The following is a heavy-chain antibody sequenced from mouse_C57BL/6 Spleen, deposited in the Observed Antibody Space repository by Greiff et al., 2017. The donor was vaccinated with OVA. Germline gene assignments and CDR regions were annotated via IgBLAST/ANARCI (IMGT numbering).Heavy chain of an antibody. D-gene: IGHD2-3*01. CDR2: IDPSDSYT. J-gene: IGHJ4*01. CDR1: GYTFTSYW. Sequence: QVQLQQPGAELVMPGASVKLSCKASGYTFTSYWMHWVKQRPGQGLEWIGEIDPSDSYTNYNQKFKGKSTLTVDKSSSTAYMQLSSLTSEDSAVYYWARRGDGYYPYYAMDYWGQGTSVTVSS. CDR3: ARRGDGYYPYYAMDY. V-gene: IGHV1-69*01.